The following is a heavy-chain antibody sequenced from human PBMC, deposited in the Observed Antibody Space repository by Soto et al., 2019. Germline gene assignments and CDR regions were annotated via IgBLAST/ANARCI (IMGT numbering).Heavy chain of an antibody. V-gene: IGHV4-59*08. CDR1: GGSLTSYY. CDR3: ARGLCVREMYLVAV. CDR2: IYYSDST. Sequence: QLPLQESGPGLVQPSNTMSLPCTVSGGSLTSYYWSWIRQSPGKGLANLAYIYYSDSTNYSPSFKSRITMSVDSSREPFFLSLSSMTGADTSGHYCARGLCVREMYLVAVRWPGTTGTVS. J-gene: IGHJ6*01. D-gene: IGHD1-26*01.